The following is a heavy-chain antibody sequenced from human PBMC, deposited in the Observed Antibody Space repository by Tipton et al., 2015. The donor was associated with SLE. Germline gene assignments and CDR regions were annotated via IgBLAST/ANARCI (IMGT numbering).Heavy chain of an antibody. D-gene: IGHD5-12*01. J-gene: IGHJ4*02. V-gene: IGHV4-61*02. Sequence: LRLSCTVPGGSITSGSYYWSWIRQPAGKGLEWIGRIYTSGSTNYNPSLKSRVTMSVDTSKNKFSLKLSSVTAVDTAVYYCARKFSGGGYFDYWGQGTLVTVSS. CDR3: ARKFSGGGYFDY. CDR2: IYTSGST. CDR1: GGSITSGSYY.